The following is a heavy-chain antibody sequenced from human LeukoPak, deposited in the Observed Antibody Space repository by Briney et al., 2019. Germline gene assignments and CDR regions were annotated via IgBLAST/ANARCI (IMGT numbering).Heavy chain of an antibody. J-gene: IGHJ4*02. CDR2: INPNSGGT. Sequence: ASVKVSCKASGYTFTGYYMHWVRQAPGQGLEWMGRINPNSGGTNYAQKFQGRVTMTRDTSISTAYMELSRLRSDDTAVYYCARDIGYCSSTSCYVVGHYWGQGTLVTVSS. D-gene: IGHD2-2*01. CDR1: GYTFTGYY. V-gene: IGHV1-2*06. CDR3: ARDIGYCSSTSCYVVGHY.